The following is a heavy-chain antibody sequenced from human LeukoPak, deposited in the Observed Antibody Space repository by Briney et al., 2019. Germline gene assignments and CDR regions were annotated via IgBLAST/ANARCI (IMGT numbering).Heavy chain of an antibody. CDR1: GFTFSGYS. D-gene: IGHD3-9*01. CDR3: ARVRILSSSAYYLDC. V-gene: IGHV3-48*02. J-gene: IGHJ4*02. Sequence: GGSLRLSCAASGFTFSGYSMNWVRQAPGKGLEWVSYISSSSSTIYYADSVKGRFTISRDNAKNSLCLQMNSLRDEDTAVYYCARVRILSSSAYYLDCWGQGTLVTVST. CDR2: ISSSSSTI.